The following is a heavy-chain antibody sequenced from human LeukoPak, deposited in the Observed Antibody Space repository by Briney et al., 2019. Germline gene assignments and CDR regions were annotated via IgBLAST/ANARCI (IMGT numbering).Heavy chain of an antibody. CDR3: ARVTGYMIEDYFDY. CDR1: GGSISSYY. Sequence: SETLSLTCTVSGGSISSYYWSWIRQPPGKGLEWIGYIYYSGSTNCNPSLKSRVTISVDTSKNQFSLRLSSVTAADTAVYYCARVTGYMIEDYFDYWGQGTLVTVSS. J-gene: IGHJ4*02. CDR2: IYYSGST. V-gene: IGHV4-59*01. D-gene: IGHD3-22*01.